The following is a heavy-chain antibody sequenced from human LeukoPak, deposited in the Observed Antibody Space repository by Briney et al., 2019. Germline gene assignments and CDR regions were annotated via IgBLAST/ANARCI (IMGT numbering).Heavy chain of an antibody. Sequence: GGSLRLSCAASGFTFSSYSMNWVRQAPGKGLEWVSSISSSSSYIYYADSVKGRFTISRDNAKNSLYLQMNSLRAEDTAVYYCARDAKPTYYYDSSGYYPYYFDYWGQGTLATVSS. D-gene: IGHD3-22*01. J-gene: IGHJ4*02. CDR3: ARDAKPTYYYDSSGYYPYYFDY. CDR2: ISSSSSYI. V-gene: IGHV3-21*01. CDR1: GFTFSSYS.